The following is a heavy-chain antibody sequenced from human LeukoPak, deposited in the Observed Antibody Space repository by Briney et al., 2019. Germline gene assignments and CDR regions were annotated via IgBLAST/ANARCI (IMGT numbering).Heavy chain of an antibody. CDR1: GGSISSYY. CDR3: ASLYSSGWYEGE. V-gene: IGHV4-59*08. Sequence: SETLSLTCTVSGGSISSYYWSWIQQPPGKGLEWIGYIYYSGSTNYNPSLKSRVTISVDTSKNQFSLKLSSVTAADTAVYYCASLYSSGWYEGEWGQGTLVTVSS. CDR2: IYYSGST. D-gene: IGHD6-19*01. J-gene: IGHJ4*02.